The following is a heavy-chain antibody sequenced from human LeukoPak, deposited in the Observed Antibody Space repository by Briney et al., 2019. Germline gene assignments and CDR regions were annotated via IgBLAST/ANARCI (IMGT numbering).Heavy chain of an antibody. D-gene: IGHD5-18*01. CDR1: GFTFSSYA. J-gene: IGHJ5*02. CDR2: ISGSGGST. Sequence: PGGSLRLSCAASGFTFSSYAMNWVRQAPGKGLEWVSGISGSGGSTCYADSVKGRFTISRDNSKNTLYLQMNSLRAEDTAVYYCAKDLGLSYGYYTSSSFDPWGQGTLVTVSS. V-gene: IGHV3-23*01. CDR3: AKDLGLSYGYYTSSSFDP.